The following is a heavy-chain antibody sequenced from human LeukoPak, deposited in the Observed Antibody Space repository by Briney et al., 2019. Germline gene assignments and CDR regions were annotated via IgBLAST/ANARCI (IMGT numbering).Heavy chain of an antibody. CDR2: IKGKANSYAT. CDR1: GFTFSDSA. D-gene: IGHD3-3*01. V-gene: IGHV3-73*01. CDR3: TGDLWSGSRDY. J-gene: IGHJ4*02. Sequence: GGSLRLSCAASGFTFSDSAIHWVRQPSGKGLEWVGRIKGKANSYATAYAASVKGRFTMSRDDSRNTAYLQMNSLKSEDTALYYCTGDLWSGSRDYWGQGTLVTVSS.